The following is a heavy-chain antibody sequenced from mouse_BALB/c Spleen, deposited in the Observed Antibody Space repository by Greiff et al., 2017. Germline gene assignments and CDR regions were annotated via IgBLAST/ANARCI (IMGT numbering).Heavy chain of an antibody. CDR3: TQGNYGSSYAMDY. V-gene: IGHV1-5*01. J-gene: IGHJ4*01. Sequence: EVQLQQSGTVLARPGASVKMSCKASGYSFTSYWMHWVKQRPGQGLEWIGAIYPGNSDTSYNQKFKGKAKLTAVTSASTAYMELSSLTNEDSAVYYCTQGNYGSSYAMDYWGQGTSVTVSS. D-gene: IGHD1-1*01. CDR2: IYPGNSDT. CDR1: GYSFTSYW.